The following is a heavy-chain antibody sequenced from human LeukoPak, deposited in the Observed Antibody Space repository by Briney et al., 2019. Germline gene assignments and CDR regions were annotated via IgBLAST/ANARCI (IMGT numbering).Heavy chain of an antibody. CDR1: GFSFSTSW. J-gene: IGHJ5*02. Sequence: GGSLRLSCAASGFSFSTSWMSWVRQAPGKGLEWVANIKADGSEKYYVDSVKSRFTVSRDNSKNSLHLQMNTLRAEDTAVYYCARDPGYGSGAWGQGTLVTVSS. CDR3: ARDPGYGSGA. CDR2: IKADGSEK. V-gene: IGHV3-7*05. D-gene: IGHD2-15*01.